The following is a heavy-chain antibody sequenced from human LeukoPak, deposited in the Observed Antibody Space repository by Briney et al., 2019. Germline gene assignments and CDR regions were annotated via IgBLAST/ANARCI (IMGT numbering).Heavy chain of an antibody. CDR2: IYPGDSDT. CDR3: ARLSAIAAVEGD. CDR1: GYSFTSYW. V-gene: IGHV5-51*01. J-gene: IGHJ4*02. Sequence: GESLQISCKGSGYSFTSYWIGWVRQLPGKGLEWMGIIYPGDSDTRYSPSFQGQVTMSADKSISTAYLQWNSLKASDTAMYYCARLSAIAAVEGDWGQGTLVTVSS. D-gene: IGHD6-13*01.